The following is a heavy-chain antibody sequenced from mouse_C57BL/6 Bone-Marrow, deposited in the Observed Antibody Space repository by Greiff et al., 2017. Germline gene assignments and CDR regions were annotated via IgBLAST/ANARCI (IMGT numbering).Heavy chain of an antibody. CDR2: IHPNSGST. CDR1: GYTFTSYW. J-gene: IGHJ4*01. V-gene: IGHV1-64*01. CDR3: AKRAYYYASARYAMDY. Sequence: VQLQQPGAELVKPGASVKLSCKASGYTFTSYWMHWVKQRPGQGLEWIGMIHPNSGSTNYNEKFKSKATLTVDKSSSTAYMQRSSLTSEDSAVYYCAKRAYYYASARYAMDYWGQGTSVTVSS. D-gene: IGHD1-1*01.